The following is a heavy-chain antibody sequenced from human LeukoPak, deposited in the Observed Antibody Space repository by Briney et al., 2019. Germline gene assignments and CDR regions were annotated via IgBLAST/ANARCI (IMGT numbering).Heavy chain of an antibody. D-gene: IGHD3-3*01. CDR2: IYTSGST. Sequence: TLSLTCTVSGGSISSGSYYWSWLRQPAGKGLEWIGRIYTSGSTNYNPSLKSRVTISVDTSKNQFSLKLSSVTAADTAVYYCAGDHDFWSGFRGDAFDIWGQGTMVTVSS. CDR1: GGSISSGSYY. CDR3: AGDHDFWSGFRGDAFDI. J-gene: IGHJ3*02. V-gene: IGHV4-61*02.